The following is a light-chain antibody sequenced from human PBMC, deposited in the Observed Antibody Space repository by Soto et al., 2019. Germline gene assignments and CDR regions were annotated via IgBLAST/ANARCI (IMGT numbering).Light chain of an antibody. CDR3: SSYTSSRLGV. Sequence: QSALTQPASVSGSPGQSITISCTGTSSDVGGYNYVSWYQQHPGKAPKLMIYEVSNRPSGVSNRFSGSKSGNTASLTISGLQAEDEADYYCSSYTSSRLGVFGTGNKLTVL. CDR1: SSDVGGYNY. J-gene: IGLJ1*01. CDR2: EVS. V-gene: IGLV2-14*01.